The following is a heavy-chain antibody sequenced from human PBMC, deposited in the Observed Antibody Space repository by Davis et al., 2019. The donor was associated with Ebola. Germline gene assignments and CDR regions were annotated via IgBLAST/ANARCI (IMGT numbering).Heavy chain of an antibody. D-gene: IGHD1-26*01. J-gene: IGHJ4*02. V-gene: IGHV3-21*01. CDR1: GFTFSSYS. CDR3: ARALLVGATLDY. Sequence: PGGSLRLSCAASGFTFSSYSMNWVRQAPGKGLEWVSSISSSSSYIYYADSVKGRFTISRDNAKNSLYLQMNSLRAEDTAVYYCARALLVGATLDYWGQGTLVTVSS. CDR2: ISSSSSYI.